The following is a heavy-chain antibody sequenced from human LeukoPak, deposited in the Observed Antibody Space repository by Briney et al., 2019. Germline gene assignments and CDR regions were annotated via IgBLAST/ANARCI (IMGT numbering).Heavy chain of an antibody. CDR1: GYSFTTYW. CDR3: ARLTSNRFDY. J-gene: IGHJ4*02. CDR2: IYPGDSDT. V-gene: IGHV5-51*01. D-gene: IGHD1-14*01. Sequence: GESLKISCKGSGYSFTTYWIAWVRQMPGRGLEWMGIIYPGDSDTRYSPSFQGQVTISADKSISTAYLQWGSLKASDTAMYYCARLTSNRFDYWGQGTLVTVSS.